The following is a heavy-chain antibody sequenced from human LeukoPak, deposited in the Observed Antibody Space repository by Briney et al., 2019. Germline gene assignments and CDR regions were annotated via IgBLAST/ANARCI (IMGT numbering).Heavy chain of an antibody. CDR2: ISSSSSYI. CDR3: ARDRVAAAGQPFDY. J-gene: IGHJ4*02. D-gene: IGHD6-13*01. CDR1: GFTFSSYS. V-gene: IGHV3-21*01. Sequence: GGSLRLSCAASGFTFSSYSMNWVRQAPGKGLEWVSSISSSSSYIYYADSVKGRFTISRDNAKNSLYLQMNSLRAEDTAVYYCARDRVAAAGQPFDYWGQGTLVTVSS.